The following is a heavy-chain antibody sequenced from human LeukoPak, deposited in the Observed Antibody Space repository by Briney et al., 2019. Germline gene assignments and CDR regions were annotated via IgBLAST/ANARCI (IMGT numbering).Heavy chain of an antibody. D-gene: IGHD3-22*01. CDR1: GGFISGSHYY. J-gene: IGHJ4*02. V-gene: IGHV4-39*01. CDR3: ARGYDY. CDR2: INYSGNR. Sequence: KPSETLSLTCTVSGGFISGSHYYWAWLRQPPGKGLEWIGMINYSGNRYYNPSLWSRATISVDTSTNQFSLNLNSVTAAYTAVYYCARGYDYWGQGTLVAVSS.